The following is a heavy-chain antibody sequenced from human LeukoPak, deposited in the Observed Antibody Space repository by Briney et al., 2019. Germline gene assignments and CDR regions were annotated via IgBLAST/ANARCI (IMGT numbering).Heavy chain of an antibody. D-gene: IGHD4-17*01. CDR2: INPNSGGT. Sequence: ASVKVSCKASGYTFTSYAMHWVRQAPGQRLEWMGRINPNSGGTNYAQKFQGRVTMTRDTSISTAYMELSRLRSDDTAVYYCASLHDYGDYVGYFDYWGQGALVTVSS. CDR1: GYTFTSYA. V-gene: IGHV1-2*06. CDR3: ASLHDYGDYVGYFDY. J-gene: IGHJ4*02.